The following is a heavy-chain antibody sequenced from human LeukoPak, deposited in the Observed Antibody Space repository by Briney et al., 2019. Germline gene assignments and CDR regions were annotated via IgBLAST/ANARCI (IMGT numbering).Heavy chain of an antibody. CDR3: AALDVTPGPNGYTFAY. V-gene: IGHV4-59*01. CDR2: ISYRGST. J-gene: IGHJ4*02. CDR1: GASISSYY. Sequence: KPSETLSLTCTVSGASISSYYWCWIRQPPGKGLDWIGYISYRGSTNYNPSLKSRVTISVDKSKNQFSLTLSSVTAADTAVYYCAALDVTPGPNGYTFAYWGQGTLVTVSS. D-gene: IGHD5-24*01.